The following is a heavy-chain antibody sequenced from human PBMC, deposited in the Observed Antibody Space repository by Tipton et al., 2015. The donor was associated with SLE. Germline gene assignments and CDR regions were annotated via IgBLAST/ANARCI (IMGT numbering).Heavy chain of an antibody. CDR3: ARLVGGWHYFDY. D-gene: IGHD6-19*01. CDR2: VSISGNT. J-gene: IGHJ4*02. CDR1: GDSFSSYY. Sequence: TLSLTCTVSGDSFSSYYWSWIRQPAGKGLEWIGRVSISGNTNYNPSLKSRVTMSLDTSKDHFSLKVRSVTAADTAVYYCARLVGGWHYFDYWGQGMLVSVSP. V-gene: IGHV4-4*07.